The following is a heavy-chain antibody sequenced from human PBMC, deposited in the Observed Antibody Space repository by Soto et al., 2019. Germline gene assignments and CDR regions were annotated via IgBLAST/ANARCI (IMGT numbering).Heavy chain of an antibody. Sequence: EKGLDWVSGISWNSGVIDYADSVKGRFTISRDNAKNSLYLQMNSLRPEDTALYYCAKDMRPFITGTPVFDLRGQGTLVTV. J-gene: IGHJ5*02. D-gene: IGHD1-20*01. V-gene: IGHV3-9*01. CDR3: AKDMRPFITGTPVFDL. CDR2: ISWNSGVI.